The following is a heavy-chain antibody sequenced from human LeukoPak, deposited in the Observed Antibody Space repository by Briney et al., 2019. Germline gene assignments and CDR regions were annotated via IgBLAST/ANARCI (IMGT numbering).Heavy chain of an antibody. D-gene: IGHD3/OR15-3a*01. CDR2: ISWNSGSI. J-gene: IGHJ4*02. CDR3: AKDMGTGTGYHYYDY. CDR1: GFTFDDYA. V-gene: IGHV3-9*01. Sequence: AGGSLRLSCAASGFTFDDYAMHWVRQAPGKGLEWVSGISWNSGSIGYADSVKGRFTISRDNAKNSLYLQMNSLRAEDTALYYCAKDMGTGTGYHYYDYWGQGTLVTVSS.